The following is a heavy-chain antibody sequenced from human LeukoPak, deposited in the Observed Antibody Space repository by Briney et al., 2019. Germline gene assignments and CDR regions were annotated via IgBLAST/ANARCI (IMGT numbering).Heavy chain of an antibody. CDR2: INPNSGGT. CDR3: ARPMTTVEVRFDY. Sequence: ASVKVSCKASGYTFTGCYMHWVRQAPGQGLEWMGWINPNSGGTNYAQKFQGRVTMTRDTSISTAYMELSRLRSDDTAVYYCARPMTTVEVRFDYWGQGTLVTVSS. D-gene: IGHD4-23*01. CDR1: GYTFTGCY. V-gene: IGHV1-2*02. J-gene: IGHJ4*02.